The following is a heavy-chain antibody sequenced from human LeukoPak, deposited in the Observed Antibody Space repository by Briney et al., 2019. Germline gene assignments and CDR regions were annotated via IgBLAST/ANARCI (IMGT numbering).Heavy chain of an antibody. CDR1: GFTFSSYW. Sequence: GGSLRLSCAASGFTFSSYWMSWVRQAPGKGLEWVSGISGSGRTTYYADSVKGRFTISRDDSKNTLYLNVNSLRGEDTAVYYCAQVPPEVGLNYWGQGTLITVSS. D-gene: IGHD1-26*01. V-gene: IGHV3-23*01. CDR3: AQVPPEVGLNY. CDR2: ISGSGRTT. J-gene: IGHJ4*02.